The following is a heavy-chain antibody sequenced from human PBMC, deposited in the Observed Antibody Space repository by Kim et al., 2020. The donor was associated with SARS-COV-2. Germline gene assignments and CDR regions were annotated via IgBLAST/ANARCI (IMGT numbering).Heavy chain of an antibody. J-gene: IGHJ2*01. V-gene: IGHV5-51*01. CDR3: ARVDTANWYFDL. Sequence: RYRPSFQGQVTISADKSISTAYLQWSSLKASDTAMYYCARVDTANWYFDLWGRGTLVTVSS. D-gene: IGHD5-18*01.